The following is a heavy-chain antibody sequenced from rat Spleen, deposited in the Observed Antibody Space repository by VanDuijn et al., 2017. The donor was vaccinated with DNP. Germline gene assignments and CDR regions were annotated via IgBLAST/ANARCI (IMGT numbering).Heavy chain of an antibody. D-gene: IGHD1-10*01. Sequence: EVQLVESGGGLVQPGRSVKLSCAVSGFTFSDYGMAWVRQAPTKSLEWVATISYDGSRTYYRDSVKGRFTISRDNAKDTQYLQMNSLRSEDTATYYCVRHQTTPYFDYWGQGVMVTVSS. V-gene: IGHV5-22*01. CDR3: VRHQTTPYFDY. CDR2: ISYDGSRT. J-gene: IGHJ2*01. CDR1: GFTFSDYG.